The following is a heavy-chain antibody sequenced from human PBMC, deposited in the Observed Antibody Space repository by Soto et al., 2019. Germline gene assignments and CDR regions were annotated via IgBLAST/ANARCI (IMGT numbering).Heavy chain of an antibody. Sequence: QVQLVQSGAEVKKPGSSVKVSCKASGGTFSSYAISWVRQAPGQGLEWMGGIIPIFGTANYAQKFQGRVTITADESTSTAYMELSSLRSEDTAVYYCARVGIAAAGTTTGDYGMDVWGQGTTVTVS. CDR2: IIPIFGTA. D-gene: IGHD6-13*01. CDR1: GGTFSSYA. V-gene: IGHV1-69*01. CDR3: ARVGIAAAGTTTGDYGMDV. J-gene: IGHJ6*02.